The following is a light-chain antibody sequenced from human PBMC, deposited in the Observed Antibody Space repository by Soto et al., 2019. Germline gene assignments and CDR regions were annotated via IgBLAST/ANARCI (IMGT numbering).Light chain of an antibody. CDR3: XXXTSSSTF. V-gene: IGLV2-14*03. CDR1: YNS. Sequence: QSVLTQPASVSGSPGQSITLSCTGTYNSVSWYQQHPGKAPKLMIYDDNNRPSGVSNRFSGSKSGNTASLTISGLQAEDXXXXXXXXXTSSSTFFGGGTK. J-gene: IGLJ2*01. CDR2: DDN.